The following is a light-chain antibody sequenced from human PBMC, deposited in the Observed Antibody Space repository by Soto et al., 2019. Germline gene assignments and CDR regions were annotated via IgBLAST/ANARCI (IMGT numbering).Light chain of an antibody. CDR2: AAS. J-gene: IGKJ1*01. V-gene: IGKV1-39*01. CDR3: QQYSSHST. CDR1: QGISTY. Sequence: DSQMTQSRSSLSATVGDRVTITCRASQGISTYLNWYLQKPGKAPKLLIYAASSLQSGVPSRFSGSGSGTEFSLTISSLQPDDFATYYCQQYSSHSTFGQGTKVDNK.